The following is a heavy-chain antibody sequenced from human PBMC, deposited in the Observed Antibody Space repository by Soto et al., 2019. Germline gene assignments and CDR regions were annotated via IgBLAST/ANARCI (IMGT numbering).Heavy chain of an antibody. CDR2: IYYSGST. Sequence: QLQLQESGPGLVKPSETLSLTCTVSGGSISSSSYYWGWIRQPPGKGLEWIGSIYYSGSTYYNPSHKSRVTISVDTSKNQFSLKLSSVTAADTAVYYCARQGGDITMIVVAGDYYYYYGMDVWGQGTTVTVSS. J-gene: IGHJ6*02. V-gene: IGHV4-39*01. D-gene: IGHD3-22*01. CDR1: GGSISSSSYY. CDR3: ARQGGDITMIVVAGDYYYYYGMDV.